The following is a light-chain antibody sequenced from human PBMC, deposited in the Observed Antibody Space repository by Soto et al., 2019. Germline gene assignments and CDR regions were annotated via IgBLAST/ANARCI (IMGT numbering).Light chain of an antibody. CDR3: FSYTSSGTYA. V-gene: IGLV2-14*01. Sequence: QSGLTQPASGSGSPGQSITISCTGTSSDVGNYKYVSWYQQHPGKAPKLMIYEVSNRPSGVSNRFSGSKSGNTASLTISGLQAEDGTDYYCFSYTSSGTYAFGTGTKVTVL. CDR1: SSDVGNYKY. CDR2: EVS. J-gene: IGLJ1*01.